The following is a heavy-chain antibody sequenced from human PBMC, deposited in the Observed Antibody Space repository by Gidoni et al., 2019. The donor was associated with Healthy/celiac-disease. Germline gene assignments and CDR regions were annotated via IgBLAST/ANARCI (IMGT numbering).Heavy chain of an antibody. CDR1: GGSISSYY. CDR3: GGSRRWSTIDY. CDR2: IYYSGST. D-gene: IGHD3-10*01. J-gene: IGHJ4*02. V-gene: IGHV4-59*01. Sequence: QVQLQESGPGLVKPSETLSLTCTVSGGSISSYYWSWIRQPPGKGLEWIGYIYYSGSTNYNPSLKSRDTISVDTSKNQFSLKLSSVTAADTAVYYCGGSRRWSTIDYWGQGTLVTVSS.